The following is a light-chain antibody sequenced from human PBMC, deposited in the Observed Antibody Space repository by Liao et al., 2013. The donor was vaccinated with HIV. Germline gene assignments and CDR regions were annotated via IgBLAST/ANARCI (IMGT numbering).Light chain of an antibody. CDR2: YDS. V-gene: IGLV3-21*04. CDR3: QVWDSSSDLI. J-gene: IGLJ2*01. Sequence: SYVVTQPPSVSVAPGKTARITCGGNNIGSKSVHWYQQKPGQAPVLVIYYDSDRPSGIPERFSGSNSGNTATLTISRVEAGDEADYYCQVWDSSSDLIFGGGTKLTVL. CDR1: NIGSKS.